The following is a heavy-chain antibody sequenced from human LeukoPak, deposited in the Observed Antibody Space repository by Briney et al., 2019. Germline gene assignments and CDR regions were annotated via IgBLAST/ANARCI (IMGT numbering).Heavy chain of an antibody. CDR2: INPSGGST. Sequence: ASVNVSCKASGYTFTSYYMHWARQAPGQGLEWMGIINPSGGSTSYAQKFQGRVTMTRDTSTSTVYMELSSLRSEDTAVYYCARVAKCSGGSCYTSGWWYWGQGTLVTVSS. J-gene: IGHJ4*02. V-gene: IGHV1-46*01. CDR1: GYTFTSYY. D-gene: IGHD2-15*01. CDR3: ARVAKCSGGSCYTSGWWY.